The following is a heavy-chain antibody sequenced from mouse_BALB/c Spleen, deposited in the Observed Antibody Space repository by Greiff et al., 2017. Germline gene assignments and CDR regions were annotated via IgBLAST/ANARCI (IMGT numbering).Heavy chain of an antibody. CDR1: GFTFSSYA. V-gene: IGHV5-9-3*01. CDR3: ATLTGTSYYAMDY. CDR2: ISSGGSYT. D-gene: IGHD4-1*01. J-gene: IGHJ4*01. Sequence: EVNVVESGGGLVKPGGSLKLSCAASGFTFSSYAMSWVRQTPEKRLEWVATISSGGSYTYYPDSVKGRFTISRDNAKNTLYLQMSSLRSEDTAMYYCATLTGTSYYAMDYWGQGTSVTVSS.